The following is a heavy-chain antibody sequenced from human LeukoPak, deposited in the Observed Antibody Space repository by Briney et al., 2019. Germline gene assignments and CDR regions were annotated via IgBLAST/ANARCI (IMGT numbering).Heavy chain of an antibody. CDR3: ARAGYYGSGSYYYYGMDV. J-gene: IGHJ6*04. CDR1: GFTFSSYD. Sequence: PGGSLRLSCAASGFTFSSYDMHWVRQATGKGLEWVSAIGTAGDPYYPGSVKGRFTISRVNAKNSLYLRMNSLRAGDTAVYYCARAGYYGSGSYYYYGMDVWGKGTTVTVSS. CDR2: IGTAGDP. D-gene: IGHD3-10*01. V-gene: IGHV3-13*05.